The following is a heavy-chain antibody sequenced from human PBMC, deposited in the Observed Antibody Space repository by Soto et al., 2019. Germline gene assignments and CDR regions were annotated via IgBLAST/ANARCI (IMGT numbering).Heavy chain of an antibody. V-gene: IGHV4-31*03. Sequence: PSETLSLTCTVSGGSISSGGYYWNWLRQHPGKGLEWIAYIYYSGSTYYNPSLKSRVTISIDTSKNQFSLILSSVTAADTAVYYCARDLRLDSWGPGTLVTVSS. CDR3: ARDLRLDS. CDR1: GGSISSGGYY. J-gene: IGHJ4*02. D-gene: IGHD2-21*02. CDR2: IYYSGST.